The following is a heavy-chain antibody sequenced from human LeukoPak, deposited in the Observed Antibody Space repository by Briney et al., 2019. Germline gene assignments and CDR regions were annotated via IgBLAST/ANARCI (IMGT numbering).Heavy chain of an antibody. D-gene: IGHD3-9*01. CDR3: ARDDILTGYPTPFDY. J-gene: IGHJ4*02. CDR1: GFTFDDYA. Sequence: GGSLRLSCAASGFTFDDYAMHWVRQAPGKGLEWVSGINWNSNTIGYADSVKGRFTISRDNAKNSLYLQMNSLRAEDTAVYYCARDDILTGYPTPFDYWGQGTLVTVSS. CDR2: INWNSNTI. V-gene: IGHV3-9*01.